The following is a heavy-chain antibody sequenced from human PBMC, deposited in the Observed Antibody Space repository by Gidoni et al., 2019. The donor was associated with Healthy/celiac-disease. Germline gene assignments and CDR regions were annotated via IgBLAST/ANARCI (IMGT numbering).Heavy chain of an antibody. J-gene: IGHJ4*02. CDR1: DYTLTELS. D-gene: IGHD6-6*01. CDR2: FDPEDSET. Sequence: QVQLVQSGPEVKKPGAPAKFLCNVADYTLTELSMHWVRQAPGKGLEWMGGFDPEDSETVYARKFQGRVTMTEDTSTDTAYMELSSLRSEDTAVYYCATVRGGHSSSYYFDYWGQGTLVTVSS. V-gene: IGHV1-24*01. CDR3: ATVRGGHSSSYYFDY.